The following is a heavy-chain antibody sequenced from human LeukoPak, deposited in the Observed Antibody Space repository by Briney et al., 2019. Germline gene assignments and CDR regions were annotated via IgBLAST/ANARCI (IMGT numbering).Heavy chain of an antibody. V-gene: IGHV1-46*01. J-gene: IGHJ5*02. D-gene: IGHD3-3*01. CDR3: ARDLDFWSGYSAPNGWFDP. CDR1: GYTFTSYY. CDR2: INPSGGST. Sequence: GASVKVSCKASGYTFTSYYMHWVRQAPGQGLEWMGIINPSGGSTSYAQEFQGRVTMTRDTSTSTVYMELSSLRSEDTAVYYCARDLDFWSGYSAPNGWFDPWGQGTLVTVSS.